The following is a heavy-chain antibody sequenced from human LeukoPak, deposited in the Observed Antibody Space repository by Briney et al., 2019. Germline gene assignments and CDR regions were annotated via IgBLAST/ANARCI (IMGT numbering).Heavy chain of an antibody. D-gene: IGHD6-13*01. Sequence: SETLSLTCTVSGGSISTYYWSWIRQPPGKGLEWIGYIYNSGSTNYNPSLKSRVTISVDTSKNQFSLKLSSVTAADTAVYYCARQDSSSWYPEYWGQGTLVTVSS. V-gene: IGHV4-59*08. CDR3: ARQDSSSWYPEY. CDR1: GGSISTYY. J-gene: IGHJ4*02. CDR2: IYNSGST.